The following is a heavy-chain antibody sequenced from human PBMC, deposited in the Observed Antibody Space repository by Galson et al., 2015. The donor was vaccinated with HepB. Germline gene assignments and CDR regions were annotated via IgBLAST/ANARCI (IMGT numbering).Heavy chain of an antibody. CDR2: INHSGST. J-gene: IGHJ4*02. CDR3: ARGLVVRGVIIDNLIDY. CDR1: GGSISSYY. D-gene: IGHD3-10*01. V-gene: IGHV4-34*01. Sequence: SETLSLTCTVSGGSISSYYWSWIRQPPGKGLEWIGEINHSGSTNYNPSLKSRVTISVDTSKNQFSLKLSSVTAADTAVYYCARGLVVRGVIIDNLIDYWGQGTLVTVSS.